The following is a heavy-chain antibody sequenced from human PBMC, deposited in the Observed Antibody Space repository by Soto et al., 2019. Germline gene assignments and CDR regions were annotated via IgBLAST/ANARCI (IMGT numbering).Heavy chain of an antibody. CDR1: GFIFSSYW. CDR2: INSDGSTT. CDR3: ARVDYGAYYFDY. J-gene: IGHJ4*02. V-gene: IGHV3-74*01. Sequence: EVQLVESGGGLVQPGGSLRFSCAASGFIFSSYWMHWVRQAPGKGLVWVSRINSDGSTTSYADSVKGRFTISRDNAKNTLYLQMNSLRAEDTAVYYCARVDYGAYYFDYWGQGTLVTVSS. D-gene: IGHD4-17*01.